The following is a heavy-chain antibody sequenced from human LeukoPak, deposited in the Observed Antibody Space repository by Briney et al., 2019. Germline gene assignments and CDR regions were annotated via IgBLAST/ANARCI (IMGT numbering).Heavy chain of an antibody. CDR1: GYSFVGYG. V-gene: IGHV1-18*01. CDR2: FNPENGNT. D-gene: IGHD2-15*01. CDR3: ARGLGYCSGGSCYSGVEGVGWFDP. J-gene: IGHJ5*02. Sequence: ASVKVSCKASGYSFVGYGITWVRQAPGQGLEWMGWFNPENGNTNYAQKVQGRVTMTADTSTSTSYMELRSLRSDDTAVYYCARGLGYCSGGSCYSGVEGVGWFDPWGQGTLVTVSS.